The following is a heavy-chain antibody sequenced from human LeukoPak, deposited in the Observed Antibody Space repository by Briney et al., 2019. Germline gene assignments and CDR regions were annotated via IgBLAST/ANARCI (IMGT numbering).Heavy chain of an antibody. Sequence: PSETLSLTCAVYDGSFSDYYCSWIRQPPGKGLEWIGEINHSGSTNYNPSLKSRVTISVDTSKNQFSLKLSSVTAADTAVYYCARESICSSPSWCPSGRYYFYGMDVWGQGTTVTVSS. V-gene: IGHV4-34*01. J-gene: IGHJ6*02. CDR2: INHSGST. CDR1: DGSFSDYY. D-gene: IGHD2-2*01. CDR3: ARESICSSPSWCPSGRYYFYGMDV.